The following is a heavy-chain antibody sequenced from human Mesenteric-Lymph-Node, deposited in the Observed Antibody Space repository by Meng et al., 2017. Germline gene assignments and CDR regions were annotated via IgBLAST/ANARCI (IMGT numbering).Heavy chain of an antibody. CDR2: ISTDSGNT. J-gene: IGHJ4*02. Sequence: ASVKVSCKASGYTFTSSDIGWVRQAPGQGLEWMGWISTDSGNTHYAQRFQGRVTMTEDTSTDTAYMELSSLRSEDTAVYYCATANIAVAGTPYFDYWGQGTLVTVSS. CDR3: ATANIAVAGTPYFDY. D-gene: IGHD6-19*01. V-gene: IGHV1-18*01. CDR1: GYTFTSSD.